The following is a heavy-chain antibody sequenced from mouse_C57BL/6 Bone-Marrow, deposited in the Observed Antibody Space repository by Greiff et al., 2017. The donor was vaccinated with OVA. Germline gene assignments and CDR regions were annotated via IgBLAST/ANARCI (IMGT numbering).Heavy chain of an antibody. Sequence: QVQLQQPGAELVKPGASVKLSCKASGYTFTSYWMQWVKQRPGQGLEWIGEIDPSDSDTNYNQKFKGKATLTVDTSSSTAYMQLSSLTSEDSAVYYCARDDDLDYWGQGTTLTVSS. D-gene: IGHD2-3*01. J-gene: IGHJ2*01. CDR1: GYTFTSYW. V-gene: IGHV1-50*01. CDR3: ARDDDLDY. CDR2: IDPSDSDT.